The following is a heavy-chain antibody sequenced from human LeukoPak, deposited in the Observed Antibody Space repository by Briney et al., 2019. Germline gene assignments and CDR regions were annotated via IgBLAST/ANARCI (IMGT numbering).Heavy chain of an antibody. CDR3: ARAQVGAPTDL. CDR1: GFPFSSYE. CDR2: IHGDGDNI. J-gene: IGHJ5*02. Sequence: GGSLRLSCAASGFPFSSYEMYWVRQAPGKGLVWVARIHGDGDNISYADSVRGRFTSSRDNAKDTLYLHVNSLRPEDTAVYYCARAQVGAPTDLWGQGTLVTVSS. D-gene: IGHD1-26*01. V-gene: IGHV3-74*01.